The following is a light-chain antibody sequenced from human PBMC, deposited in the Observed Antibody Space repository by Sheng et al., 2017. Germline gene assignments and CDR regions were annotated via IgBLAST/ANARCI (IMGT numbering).Light chain of an antibody. CDR1: QSVSNS. J-gene: IGKJ3*01. Sequence: EIVLTQSPATLSLSPGERATLSCRASQSVSNSLAWYQQKPGQAPRLLIYDASNRATGIPARFSGSGSGTDFTLTISSLEPEDFAVYYCQKYDSAPFTFGPGTKVDIK. V-gene: IGKV3-11*01. CDR2: DAS. CDR3: QKYDSAPFT.